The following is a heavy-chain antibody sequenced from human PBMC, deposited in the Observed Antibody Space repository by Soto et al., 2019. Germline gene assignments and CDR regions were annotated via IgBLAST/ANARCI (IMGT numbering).Heavy chain of an antibody. CDR3: ASLESALPVVPGVVQAF. CDR1: GFTFSTSW. V-gene: IGHV3-74*01. CDR2: ISPDGSST. Sequence: EVQLVESGGALVQPGGPLRLSCEASGFTFSTSWMNWVRQPPGKGLVWVSRISPDGSSTSYADSVKGRFTISRENPKNTLFRQMNSLRAEDTAVYFCASLESALPVVPGVVQAFWGRGTLVTVSS. D-gene: IGHD2-2*01. J-gene: IGHJ4*02.